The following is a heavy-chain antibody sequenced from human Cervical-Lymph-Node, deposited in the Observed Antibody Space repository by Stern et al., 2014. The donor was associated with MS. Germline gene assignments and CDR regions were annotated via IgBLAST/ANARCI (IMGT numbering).Heavy chain of an antibody. CDR3: ASAYSSSHYYFDY. D-gene: IGHD6-13*01. V-gene: IGHV3-33*01. CDR2: IWYDGSNP. CDR1: GFSFSPYA. J-gene: IGHJ4*02. Sequence: QVQLVESGGGVVQPGGSLRLSCAASGFSFSPYAMHWVRQAPGKGRGWVALIWYDGSNPYYADSVTGRFTISRDNFKNTLYLQMNSLRAEDTAVYYCASAYSSSHYYFDYWGQGTLVTVSS.